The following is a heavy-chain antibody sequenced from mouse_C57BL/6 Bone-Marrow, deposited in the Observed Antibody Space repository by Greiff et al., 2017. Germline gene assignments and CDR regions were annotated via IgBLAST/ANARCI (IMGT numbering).Heavy chain of an antibody. CDR1: GYTFTSYG. V-gene: IGHV1-81*01. CDR2: IYPRSGNT. CDR3: ARGPYYYYGSSFYYFDY. J-gene: IGHJ2*01. D-gene: IGHD1-1*01. Sequence: VKLMESGAELARPGASVKLSCKASGYTFTSYGISWVKQRTGQGLEWIGEIYPRSGNTYYNEKFKGKATLTADKSSSTAYMELRSLTSEDSAVYFCARGPYYYYGSSFYYFDYWGQGTTLTVSS.